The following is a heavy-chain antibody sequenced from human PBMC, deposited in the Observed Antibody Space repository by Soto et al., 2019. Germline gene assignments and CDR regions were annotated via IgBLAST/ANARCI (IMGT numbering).Heavy chain of an antibody. Sequence: SETLSLTCTVSGGSISSYYWSWIRQPPGKGLEWIGYIYYSGSTNYNPSLKSRVTISVDTSKNQFSLKLSSVTAADTAVYYCARVSEYQLLFHYYYYTDCCGKGITVTVSS. CDR2: IYYSGST. J-gene: IGHJ6*03. CDR3: ARVSEYQLLFHYYYYTDC. V-gene: IGHV4-59*01. D-gene: IGHD2-2*01. CDR1: GGSISSYY.